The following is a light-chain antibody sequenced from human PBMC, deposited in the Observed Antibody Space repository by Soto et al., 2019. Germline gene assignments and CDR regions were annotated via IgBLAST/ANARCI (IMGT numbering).Light chain of an antibody. J-gene: IGKJ5*01. Sequence: EIVLTQSPATLSLSPGERATFSCRASQSVSSYLAWFQQKPGQAPRLLIYDASHRATGIAARFSGSGPRTDFTLTISSLEHEDFDVYYCQQHTNWPPSITFGQGTRLEIK. CDR3: QQHTNWPPSIT. V-gene: IGKV3-11*01. CDR1: QSVSSY. CDR2: DAS.